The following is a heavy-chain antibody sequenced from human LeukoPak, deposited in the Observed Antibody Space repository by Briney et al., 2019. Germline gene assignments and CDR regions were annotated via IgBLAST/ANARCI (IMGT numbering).Heavy chain of an antibody. J-gene: IGHJ1*01. CDR2: ISHSGST. Sequence: SETLSLTCAVYGGSFSGYYWSWIRQPPGKGLEWIGEISHSGSTNYNPSLKSRVTISVDTSKNQFSLKLSSVTAADTAVYYCARGPYDYVWGSYRAARYFQHWGQGTLVTVSS. D-gene: IGHD3-16*02. CDR1: GGSFSGYY. V-gene: IGHV4-34*01. CDR3: ARGPYDYVWGSYRAARYFQH.